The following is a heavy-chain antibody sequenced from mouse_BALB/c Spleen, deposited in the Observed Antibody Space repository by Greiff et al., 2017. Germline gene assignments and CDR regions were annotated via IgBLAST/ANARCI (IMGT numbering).Heavy chain of an antibody. Sequence: EVQLQQSGPELVKPGASVKISCKASGYTFTDYNMHWVKQSHGKSLEWIGYIYPYNGGTGYNQKFKSKATLTVDNSSSTAYMELRSLTSEDSAVYYCARHDVFDYWGQGTTLTVSS. J-gene: IGHJ2*01. CDR1: GYTFTDYN. CDR2: IYPYNGGT. D-gene: IGHD2-3*01. V-gene: IGHV1S29*02. CDR3: ARHDVFDY.